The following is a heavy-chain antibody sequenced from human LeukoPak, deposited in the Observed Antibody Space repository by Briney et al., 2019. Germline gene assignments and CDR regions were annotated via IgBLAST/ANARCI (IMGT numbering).Heavy chain of an antibody. Sequence: ASVKVSCKASGYTFTSYGISWVRQAPGQGLEWMGWISAYNGNTNYAQKFQGRVTMTRDTSISTAYMELSRLRSDDTAVYYCARNGYSSSWYVNIYYYYYMDVWGKGTTVTISS. V-gene: IGHV1-18*01. CDR1: GYTFTSYG. CDR2: ISAYNGNT. J-gene: IGHJ6*03. D-gene: IGHD6-13*01. CDR3: ARNGYSSSWYVNIYYYYYMDV.